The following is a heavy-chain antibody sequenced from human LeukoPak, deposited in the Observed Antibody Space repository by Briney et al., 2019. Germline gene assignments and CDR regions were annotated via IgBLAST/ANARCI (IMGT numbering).Heavy chain of an antibody. CDR3: AKDSVLTGYSSGWYSENWFDP. CDR1: GFTFSSYG. D-gene: IGHD6-19*01. CDR2: ISYGGSNK. V-gene: IGHV3-30*18. Sequence: GGSLRLSCAASGFTFSSYGMHWVRQAPGKGLEWVAVISYGGSNKYYADSVKGRFTISRDNSKNTLYLQMNSLRAEDTAVYYCAKDSVLTGYSSGWYSENWFDPWGQGTLVTVSS. J-gene: IGHJ5*02.